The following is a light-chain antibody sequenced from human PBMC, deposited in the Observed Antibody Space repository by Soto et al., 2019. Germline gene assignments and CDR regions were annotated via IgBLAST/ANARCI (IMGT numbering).Light chain of an antibody. J-gene: IGKJ4*01. CDR1: QSISSY. Sequence: DIQMTQSPSSLSASVGDRVTITCLASQSISSYLNWYQQKPGKAPKLLIYAASSLQSGVPSRFSGSGSGTDCTLTISSLQPEDVATYYCQQSYSTPLTLGGGTKVDIK. CDR3: QQSYSTPLT. CDR2: AAS. V-gene: IGKV1-39*01.